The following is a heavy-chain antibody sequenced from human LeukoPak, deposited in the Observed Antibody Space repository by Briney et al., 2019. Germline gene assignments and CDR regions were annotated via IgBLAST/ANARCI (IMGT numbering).Heavy chain of an antibody. D-gene: IGHD1-26*01. J-gene: IGHJ5*02. CDR1: GGSISSSNW. CDR2: IYHSGST. V-gene: IGHV4-4*02. CDR3: ARLPSKWDNWFDP. Sequence: SETLSLTCAVSGGSISSSNWWSWGRQPPGKGLEWSGEIYHSGSTNYNPSLQSRVTISLDNSNNQFSLKLSSVTAAATAVYYCARLPSKWDNWFDPWGPGTLVTVSS.